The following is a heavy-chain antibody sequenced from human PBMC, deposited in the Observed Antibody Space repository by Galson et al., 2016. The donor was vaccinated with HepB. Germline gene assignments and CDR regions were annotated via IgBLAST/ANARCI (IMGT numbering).Heavy chain of an antibody. CDR1: GFTINNNY. D-gene: IGHD2-15*01. V-gene: IGHV3-53*01. Sequence: SLRLSCAVSGFTINNNYMSWVRQAPGKGLEWVSLIYSGGRTDYADSVKGRFTISRDNSKNTLYLQMNSLRAEETSGYYCAAGNYVVVDWGQGTLVTVSS. J-gene: IGHJ4*02. CDR2: IYSGGRT. CDR3: AAGNYVVVD.